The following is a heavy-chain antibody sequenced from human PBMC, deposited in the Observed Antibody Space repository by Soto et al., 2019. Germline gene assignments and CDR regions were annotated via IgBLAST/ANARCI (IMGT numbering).Heavy chain of an antibody. J-gene: IGHJ4*02. V-gene: IGHV4-30-4*01. CDR1: GDSIKSADYL. CDR3: VRMKTGGSRPVDH. Sequence: QVQLQESGPGLVKPSQTLSLTCTVSGDSIKSADYLWTWIRQPPGEGLEYIGYIYYTGTISYKPSLQSRAAISLHASKHQFSLKLTSATATDTAVYYCVRMKTGGSRPVDHWGQGTLVTVSS. D-gene: IGHD2-15*01. CDR2: IYYTGTI.